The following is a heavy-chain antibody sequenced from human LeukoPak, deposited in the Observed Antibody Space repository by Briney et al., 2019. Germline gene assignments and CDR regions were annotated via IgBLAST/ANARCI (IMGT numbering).Heavy chain of an antibody. V-gene: IGHV3-9*01. CDR3: AKAIYCSSTSCSGFDY. Sequence: GGSLRLPCAASGLTFDDYAMHWVRQAPGKGLEWVSGISWNSGSIGYADSVKGRFTISRDNAKNSLYLQMNSLRAEDTALYYCAKAIYCSSTSCSGFDYWGQGTLVTVSS. CDR1: GLTFDDYA. J-gene: IGHJ4*02. D-gene: IGHD2-2*01. CDR2: ISWNSGSI.